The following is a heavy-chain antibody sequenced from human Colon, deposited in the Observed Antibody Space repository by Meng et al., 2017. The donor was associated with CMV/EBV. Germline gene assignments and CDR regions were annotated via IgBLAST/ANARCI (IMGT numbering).Heavy chain of an antibody. D-gene: IGHD3-16*01. CDR3: ATSTVDDYSYYGS. V-gene: IGHV3-23*01. J-gene: IGHJ5*02. Sequence: GESLKISCAASGFAFSSYAMTWVRQPPGKGLEWVSRIIGNGGGTNYADSVKGRFTISRDNSKNTLYLQMSSLRAEDSAVYYCATSTVDDYSYYGSWGQGTLVTVSS. CDR2: IIGNGGGT. CDR1: GFAFSSYA.